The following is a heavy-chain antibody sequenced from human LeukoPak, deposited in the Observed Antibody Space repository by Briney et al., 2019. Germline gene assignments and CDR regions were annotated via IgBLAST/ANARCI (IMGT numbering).Heavy chain of an antibody. CDR1: GYTFTSYG. V-gene: IGHV1-18*01. CDR2: ISAYNGNT. Sequence: EASVKVSCKASGYTFTSYGISWVRQAPGQGLEWMGWISAYNGNTNYAQKLQGRVTMTTDTSTSTAYMELRSLRSDDTAVYYCARHFDSSGGDDAFDIWGQGTMVTVSS. J-gene: IGHJ3*02. CDR3: ARHFDSSGGDDAFDI. D-gene: IGHD3-22*01.